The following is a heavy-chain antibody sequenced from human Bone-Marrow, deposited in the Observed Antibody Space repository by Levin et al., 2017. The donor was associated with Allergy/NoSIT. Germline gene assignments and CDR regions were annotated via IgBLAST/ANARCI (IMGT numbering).Heavy chain of an antibody. CDR3: AKDTYTCSGGSCYFFDY. Sequence: GESLKTSCAVSGFTFSNYAMHWVRQAPGRGLEWVAFISLDGNTQYYADSVKGRFTFSRANSNNTLHLQMNSLRVEDTAIYYCAKDTYTCSGGSCYFFDYWGQGALVTVSS. D-gene: IGHD2-15*01. J-gene: IGHJ4*02. V-gene: IGHV3-30*18. CDR2: ISLDGNTQ. CDR1: GFTFSNYA.